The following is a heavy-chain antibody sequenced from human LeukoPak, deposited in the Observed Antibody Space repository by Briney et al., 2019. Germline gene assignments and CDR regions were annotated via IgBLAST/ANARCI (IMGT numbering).Heavy chain of an antibody. J-gene: IGHJ6*02. D-gene: IGHD4-17*01. CDR3: AKDRDYYGDYGYYGMDV. V-gene: IGHV3-48*01. CDR1: GFTFSSNS. Sequence: PGGFLRLSCAASGFTFSSNSMNWVRQAPGKGLEWVSYIRSSGTTTYYADSVKGRFTISRDNAKNSLYLQMNSLRAEDTAVYYCAKDRDYYGDYGYYGMDVWGQGTTVTVSS. CDR2: IRSSGTTT.